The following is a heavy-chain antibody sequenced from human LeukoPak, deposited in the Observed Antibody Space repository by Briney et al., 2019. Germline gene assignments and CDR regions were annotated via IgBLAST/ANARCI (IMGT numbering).Heavy chain of an antibody. CDR2: ISYDGSNK. CDR3: ARDRSGSYFDY. J-gene: IGHJ4*02. D-gene: IGHD3-10*01. Sequence: GGSLRLSCAASGFTFSSYAMHWVRQAPGKGLEWVAVISYDGSNKYYADSVKGRFTISRDNSKNTLYLQMNSLRAEDTAVYYCARDRSGSYFDYWGQGTPVTVSS. CDR1: GFTFSSYA. V-gene: IGHV3-30-3*01.